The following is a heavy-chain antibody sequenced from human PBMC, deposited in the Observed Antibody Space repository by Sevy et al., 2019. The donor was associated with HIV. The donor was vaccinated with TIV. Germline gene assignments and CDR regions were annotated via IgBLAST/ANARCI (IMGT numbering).Heavy chain of an antibody. J-gene: IGHJ5*02. CDR2: IYYSGST. CDR3: GRRGGGVLWFGESSVGGWFDP. V-gene: IGHV4-39*01. CDR1: GGSISSSSYY. D-gene: IGHD3-10*01. Sequence: SETLSLTCTVSGGSISSSSYYWGWIRQPPGKGLEWIGSIYYSGSTYYNPSLKSRVTISVDTSKNQFSLKLSSVTAAKTAVYYCGRRGGGVLWFGESSVGGWFDPWGQGTLVTVSS.